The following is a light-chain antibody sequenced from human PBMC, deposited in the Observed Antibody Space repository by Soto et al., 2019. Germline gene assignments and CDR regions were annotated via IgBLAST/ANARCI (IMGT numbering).Light chain of an antibody. Sequence: QSALTQPASVSGSPGQSIIISCTGTSSDVGSYNYVSWYQQHPGKAPKLMIYEVSNRPSGVSDRFSGSKSDNTASLTISGLQAEDEADYYCSSYTTSGTLYVFGTGTKLTVL. CDR2: EVS. V-gene: IGLV2-14*01. CDR1: SSDVGSYNY. CDR3: SSYTTSGTLYV. J-gene: IGLJ1*01.